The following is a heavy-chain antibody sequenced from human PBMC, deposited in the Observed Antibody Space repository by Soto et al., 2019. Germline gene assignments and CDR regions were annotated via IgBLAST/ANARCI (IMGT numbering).Heavy chain of an antibody. Sequence: SVKVSCKASGGTFSSYAISWVRQAPGQGLEWMGGIIPIFGTANYAQKFQGRVTITADESTSTAYMELSSLRSEDTAVYYCARSKGTVRVTMIVVVNLDYWGQGTLVTVSS. CDR3: ARSKGTVRVTMIVVVNLDY. D-gene: IGHD3-22*01. CDR2: IIPIFGTA. CDR1: GGTFSSYA. V-gene: IGHV1-69*13. J-gene: IGHJ4*02.